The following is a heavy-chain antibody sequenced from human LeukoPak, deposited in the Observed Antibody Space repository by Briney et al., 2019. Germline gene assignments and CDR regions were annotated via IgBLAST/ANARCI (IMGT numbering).Heavy chain of an antibody. J-gene: IGHJ4*02. CDR3: ARGWGFDL. V-gene: IGHV6-1*01. D-gene: IGHD7-27*01. Sequence: SQTLSLTCAISGDSVASTNTAWNWIRQSPSRGLEWLGRTYYRSKWYTDYAVSVTSRITTNPDTSKNQFSLQLNSLTPEDTAVYYCARGWGFDLWGQGTLVTVSS. CDR1: GDSVASTNTA. CDR2: TYYRSKWYT.